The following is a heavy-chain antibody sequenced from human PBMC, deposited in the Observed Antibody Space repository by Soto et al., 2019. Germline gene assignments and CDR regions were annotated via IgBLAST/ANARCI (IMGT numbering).Heavy chain of an antibody. CDR1: GGTFSSYA. CDR2: IIPIFGTA. CDR3: ASTGRAAGTIVYWFDP. V-gene: IGHV1-69*13. Sequence: ASVKVSCKASGGTFSSYAISWVRQAPGQGLEWMGGIIPIFGTANYAQKFQGRVTITADESTSTAYMELSSLRSEDTAVYYCASTGRAAGTIVYWFDPWGQGTLVTVSS. D-gene: IGHD6-13*01. J-gene: IGHJ5*02.